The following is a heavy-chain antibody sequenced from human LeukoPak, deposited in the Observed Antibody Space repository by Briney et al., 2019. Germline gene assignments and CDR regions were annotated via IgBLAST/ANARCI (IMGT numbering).Heavy chain of an antibody. CDR1: GFTFSNFA. CDR3: ARAPRYCSSTSCYRKINFDY. V-gene: IGHV3-30*04. CDR2: ISYDGSNK. Sequence: GGSLRLSCAASGFTFSNFAMHWVRQAPGKGLEWVAVISYDGSNKYYADSVKGRFTISRDNSKNTLYLQMNSLRAEDTAVYYCARAPRYCSSTSCYRKINFDYWGQGTLVTVSS. J-gene: IGHJ4*02. D-gene: IGHD2-2*01.